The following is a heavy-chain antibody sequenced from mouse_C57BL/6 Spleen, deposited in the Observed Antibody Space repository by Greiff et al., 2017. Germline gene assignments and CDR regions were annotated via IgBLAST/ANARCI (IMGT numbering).Heavy chain of an antibody. J-gene: IGHJ2*01. D-gene: IGHD2-1*01. CDR2: INPNNGGT. CDR1: GYTFTDYY. CDR3: ARCYGNYVIFDY. Sequence: VHLQQSGPELVKPGASVKISCKASGYTFTDYYMNWVKQSHGKSLEWIGDINPNNGGTSYNQKFKGKATLTVDKSSSTAYMELRSLTSEDSAVYYCARCYGNYVIFDYWGQGTTLTVSS. V-gene: IGHV1-26*01.